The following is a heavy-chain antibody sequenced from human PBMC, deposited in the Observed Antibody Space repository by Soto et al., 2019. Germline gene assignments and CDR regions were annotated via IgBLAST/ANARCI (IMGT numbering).Heavy chain of an antibody. V-gene: IGHV4-34*01. D-gene: IGHD2-8*01. CDR2: INHSGST. CDR3: ARAHKGYCTNGVCYRGYYYMDV. J-gene: IGHJ6*03. Sequence: SETLSLTCAVYGGSFSGYYWSWIRQPPGKGLEWIGEINHSGSTNYNPSLKSRVTISVDTSKNQFSLKLGSVTAADTAVYYCARAHKGYCTNGVCYRGYYYMDVWGKGTTVTVSS. CDR1: GGSFSGYY.